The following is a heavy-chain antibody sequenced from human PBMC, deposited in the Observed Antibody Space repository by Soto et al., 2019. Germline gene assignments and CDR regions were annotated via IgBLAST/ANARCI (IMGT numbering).Heavy chain of an antibody. CDR2: IYYAANT. CDR3: ASVPYYGSGGDGPYFFDY. J-gene: IGHJ4*02. Sequence: PSETLSLTCTVSGDSITKSTYYWAWVRQTPGKGPEWIGSIYYAANTYYNPSLQSRVTISIDASKTQFSLELQSVTAADSAVYYCASVPYYGSGGDGPYFFDYWGQGIPVTVSS. V-gene: IGHV4-39*01. D-gene: IGHD2-15*01. CDR1: GDSITKSTYY.